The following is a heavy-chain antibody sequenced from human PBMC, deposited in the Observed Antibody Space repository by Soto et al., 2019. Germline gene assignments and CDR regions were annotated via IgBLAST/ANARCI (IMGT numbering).Heavy chain of an antibody. CDR3: ARVGYFLFVC. J-gene: IGHJ4*02. CDR2: VAPGGST. CDR1: GWSLTDYY. V-gene: IGHV4-34*01. D-gene: IGHD2-21*01. Sequence: PSETLSLTCAVYGWSLTDYYWSWIRQSPGKGLEWIGEVAPGGSTNYNPSLESRVTISIDTAKSQFSLKLRSVTAADTAVYYRARVGYFLFVCWGQGTLVTVSS.